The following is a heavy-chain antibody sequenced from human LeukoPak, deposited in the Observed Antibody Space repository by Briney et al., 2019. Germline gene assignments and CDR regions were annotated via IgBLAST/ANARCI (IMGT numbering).Heavy chain of an antibody. CDR3: ARPYSSGYYRTTGFDP. D-gene: IGHD3-22*01. CDR2: IFYSGST. CDR1: GGSISSSSYY. Sequence: SETLSLTCTVSGGSISSSSYYWGWIRQPPGKGLEWIGNIFYSGSTYYSPSLKSRVTISVDTSKNQFSLKLSSVTAADTAVYYCARPYSSGYYRTTGFDPWGQGTLVTVSS. V-gene: IGHV4-39*07. J-gene: IGHJ5*02.